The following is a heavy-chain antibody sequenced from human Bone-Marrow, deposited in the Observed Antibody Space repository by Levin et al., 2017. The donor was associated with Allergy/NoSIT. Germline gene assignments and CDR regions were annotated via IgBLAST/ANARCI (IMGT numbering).Heavy chain of an antibody. CDR1: GYSFTSYW. J-gene: IGHJ4*02. V-gene: IGHV5-51*01. CDR2: IYPGDSDT. Sequence: GESLKISCKGSGYSFTSYWIGWVRQMPGKGLEWMGIIYPGDSDTRYSPSFQGQVTISADKSISTAYLQWSSLKASDTAMYYCARLKSRGGIAAAATYFDYWGQGTLVTVSS. D-gene: IGHD6-13*01. CDR3: ARLKSRGGIAAAATYFDY.